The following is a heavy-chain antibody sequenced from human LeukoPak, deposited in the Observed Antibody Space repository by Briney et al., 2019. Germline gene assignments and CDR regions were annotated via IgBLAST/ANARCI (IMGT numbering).Heavy chain of an antibody. J-gene: IGHJ6*02. Sequence: PGGSLRLSCPASGSTFSDYAMAWFRQAPGKGLEWSSPISGSGGSTYYADSVKGRFTISRDNSKNTLYLQMNSLRAEDTAVYYCANLDVGATSIYYYYGMDVWGQGTTVTVSS. D-gene: IGHD1-26*01. CDR1: GSTFSDYA. CDR2: ISGSGGST. V-gene: IGHV3-23*01. CDR3: ANLDVGATSIYYYYGMDV.